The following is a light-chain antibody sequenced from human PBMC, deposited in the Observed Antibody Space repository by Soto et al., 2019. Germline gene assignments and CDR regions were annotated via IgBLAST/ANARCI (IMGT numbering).Light chain of an antibody. CDR2: KAS. V-gene: IGKV1-5*03. CDR3: QQYDTYPPT. CDR1: QSISSR. J-gene: IGKJ1*01. Sequence: DIQMTQSPSTLSASVGDRVTITCRARQSISSRLGWYQHKPGKAPKLLIYKASGLETGVSSRFSGSAYGTEFTLNISSLQPDDFATYFCQQYDTYPPTFGQGPKVDSK.